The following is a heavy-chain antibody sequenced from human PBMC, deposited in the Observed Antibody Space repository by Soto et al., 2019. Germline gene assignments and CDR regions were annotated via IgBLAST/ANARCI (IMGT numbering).Heavy chain of an antibody. D-gene: IGHD6-13*01. V-gene: IGHV1-69*13. CDR1: GGTFSSYA. Sequence: SVKVSCKASGGTFSSYAISWVRQAPGQGLEWMGGIIPIFGTANYAQKFQGRVTITADESTSTAYMELSSLRSEDTAVYYCATSKLGYYYYYGMDVRGQGTTVTVSS. CDR3: ATSKLGYYYYYGMDV. J-gene: IGHJ6*02. CDR2: IIPIFGTA.